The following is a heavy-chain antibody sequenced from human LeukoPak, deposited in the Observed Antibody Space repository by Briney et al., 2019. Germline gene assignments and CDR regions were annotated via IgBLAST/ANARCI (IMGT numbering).Heavy chain of an antibody. CDR3: ARLLGTSTTYDY. V-gene: IGHV3-7*01. Sequence: GGSLRLSCEASGFTFSAHWMSWVRQAPGKGLEWVASIYPDGSQKYYLDSVRGRFTISRDNTKNSLYLQMFSPGAEDTAVYYCARLLGTSTTYDYWGQGTLVTVSS. J-gene: IGHJ4*02. CDR2: IYPDGSQK. CDR1: GFTFSAHW. D-gene: IGHD1-1*01.